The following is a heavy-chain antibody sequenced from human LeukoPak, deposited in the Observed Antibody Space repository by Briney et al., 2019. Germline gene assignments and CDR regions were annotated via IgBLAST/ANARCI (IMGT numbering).Heavy chain of an antibody. CDR1: GYTFTDYF. Sequence: ASVKVSCKASGYTFTDYFIHWVRQAPGQGLEWMGWINPHSGGRNSAQKFQGRVTMTRDTSITTAFLELSGLTSDDTAMYYCAKVRDRLSSFYPAAWGQGTLVTVSS. V-gene: IGHV1-2*02. CDR3: AKVRDRLSSFYPAA. D-gene: IGHD6-13*01. J-gene: IGHJ4*02. CDR2: INPHSGGR.